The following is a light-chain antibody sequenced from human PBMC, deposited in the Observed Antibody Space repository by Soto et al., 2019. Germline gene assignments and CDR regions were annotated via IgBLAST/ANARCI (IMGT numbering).Light chain of an antibody. Sequence: QSALTQPASVSGSPGQSITISCTGTSSDVGLYNYVSWYQQHPGKAPKLMIYEVSNRPSGVSNRFSGSKSGNTASLTVSGLQAEDEADYYCCSYGGFSTSVVFGGGTKVTVL. CDR2: EVS. CDR3: CSYGGFSTSVV. J-gene: IGLJ2*01. V-gene: IGLV2-14*01. CDR1: SSDVGLYNY.